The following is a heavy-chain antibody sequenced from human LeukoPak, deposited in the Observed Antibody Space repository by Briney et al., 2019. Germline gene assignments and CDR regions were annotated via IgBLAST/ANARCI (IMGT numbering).Heavy chain of an antibody. J-gene: IGHJ1*01. CDR3: ARDARYRSGGSCSRTGPFQH. CDR1: GGSISSYY. Sequence: PSETLSLTCTVSGGSISSYYWSWIRQPPGKGLEWIGYIYYSGSTNYNPSLKSRVTISVDTSKNQFSLKLSSVTAADTAVYYCARDARYRSGGSCSRTGPFQHWGQGTLVTVSS. CDR2: IYYSGST. D-gene: IGHD2-15*01. V-gene: IGHV4-59*01.